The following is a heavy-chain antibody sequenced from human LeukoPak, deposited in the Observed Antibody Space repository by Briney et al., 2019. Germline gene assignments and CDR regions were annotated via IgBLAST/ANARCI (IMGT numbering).Heavy chain of an antibody. Sequence: SETLSLTCAVYGGSFSGYYWSWIRQPPGKGLEWIGEINHSGSANYNPSLKSRVTISVDTSKNQFSLKLSSVTAADTAVYFCATSLDGQLDYCGRGTLVTVSS. CDR2: INHSGSA. J-gene: IGHJ4*02. V-gene: IGHV4-34*01. CDR1: GGSFSGYY. D-gene: IGHD5-24*01. CDR3: ATSLDGQLDY.